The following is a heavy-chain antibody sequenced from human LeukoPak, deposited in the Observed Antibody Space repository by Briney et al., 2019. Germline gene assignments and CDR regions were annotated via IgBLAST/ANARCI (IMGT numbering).Heavy chain of an antibody. CDR2: TGASGSTT. V-gene: IGHV3-23*01. Sequence: GGSLRLSCTASGFTFNNYAMSWVRQAPGKGLEWVSATGASGSTTYYADSVKGRFTISRDNSKNTLYLQVNSLRAEDTAVYYCARDHEHIVVVTAVPGDYGMDVWGKGTTVTVSS. CDR1: GFTFNNYA. CDR3: ARDHEHIVVVTAVPGDYGMDV. J-gene: IGHJ6*04. D-gene: IGHD2-21*02.